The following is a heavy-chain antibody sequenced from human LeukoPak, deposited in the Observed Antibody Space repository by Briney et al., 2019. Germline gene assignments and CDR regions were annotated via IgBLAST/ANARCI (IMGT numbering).Heavy chain of an antibody. J-gene: IGHJ5*02. D-gene: IGHD3-3*01. Sequence: SETLSLTCTVYGGSISSYYWSWIRQPAGKGLEWIGRIYTSGSTNYNPSLKSRVTMSVDTSKNQFSLKLSSVTAADTAVYYCARDNQRYDFWSGNNWFDPWGQGTLVTVSS. CDR2: IYTSGST. V-gene: IGHV4-4*07. CDR1: GGSISSYY. CDR3: ARDNQRYDFWSGNNWFDP.